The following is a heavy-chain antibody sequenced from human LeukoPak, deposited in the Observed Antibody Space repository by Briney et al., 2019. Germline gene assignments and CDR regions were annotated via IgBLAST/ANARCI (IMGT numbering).Heavy chain of an antibody. V-gene: IGHV1-18*01. CDR1: GYTFTSYG. Sequence: ASVKVSCKASGYTFTSYGISWVRQAPGQGLEWMGWISAYNGNTNYAQKLQGRVTMTTDTSTSTAYMELRSLRSDDTAVYYCARESDTSYDFGAFDIWGQGTMVTVSS. CDR2: ISAYNGNT. CDR3: ARESDTSYDFGAFDI. J-gene: IGHJ3*02. D-gene: IGHD5-12*01.